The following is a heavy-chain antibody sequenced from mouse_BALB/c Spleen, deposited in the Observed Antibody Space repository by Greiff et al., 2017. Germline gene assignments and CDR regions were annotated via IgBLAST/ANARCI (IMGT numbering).Heavy chain of an antibody. CDR3: ARKYGNYGAMDY. Sequence: QVQLQQSGAELVRPGVSVTISCKGSGYTFTDYAMHWVKQSHAKSLEWIGVISTYYGDASYNQKFKGKATMTVDKSSSTAYMELARLTSEDSAIYYCARKYGNYGAMDYWGQGTSVTVSS. CDR1: GYTFTDYA. J-gene: IGHJ4*01. V-gene: IGHV1S137*01. CDR2: ISTYYGDA. D-gene: IGHD2-10*02.